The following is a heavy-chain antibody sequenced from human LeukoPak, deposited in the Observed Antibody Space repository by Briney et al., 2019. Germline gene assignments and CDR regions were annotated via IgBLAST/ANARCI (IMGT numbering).Heavy chain of an antibody. D-gene: IGHD6-13*01. V-gene: IGHV3-11*01. J-gene: IGHJ4*02. CDR3: ARDGRSSSWYVDTHFDY. CDR2: ISSSGSTI. Sequence: YYWDWIRQAPGKGLEWVSYISSSGSTIYYADSVRGRFTISRDNAKNSLYLQMNSLRAEDTAVYYCARDGRSSSWYVDTHFDYWGQGTLVTVSS. CDR1: YY.